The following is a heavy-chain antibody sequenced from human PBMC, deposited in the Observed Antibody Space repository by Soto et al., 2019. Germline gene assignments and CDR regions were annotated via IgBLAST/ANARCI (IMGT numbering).Heavy chain of an antibody. J-gene: IGHJ6*02. D-gene: IGHD1-7*01. CDR2: IIPIFGTA. V-gene: IGHV1-69*06. Sequence: SVKVSCKASGGTFSSYAISWVRQAPGQGLEWMGGIIPIFGTANYAQKFQGRVTITADKSTSTAYMELSSLRSEDTAVYYCARDQSACGYNWNYGLCGMDVWGQGTTATVSS. CDR3: ARDQSACGYNWNYGLCGMDV. CDR1: GGTFSSYA.